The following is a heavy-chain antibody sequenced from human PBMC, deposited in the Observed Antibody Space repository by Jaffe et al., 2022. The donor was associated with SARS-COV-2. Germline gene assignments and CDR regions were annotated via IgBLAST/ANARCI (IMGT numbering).Heavy chain of an antibody. CDR1: GYTFTGYY. CDR2: INPNSGGT. Sequence: QVQLVQSGAEVKKPGASVKVSCKASGYTFTGYYMHWVRQAPGQGLEWMGWINPNSGGTNYAQKFQGRVTMTRDTSISTAYMELSRLRSDDTAVYYCASTRLKRSPSGSYYQLSAINDAFDIWGQGTMVTVSS. J-gene: IGHJ3*02. D-gene: IGHD1-26*01. CDR3: ASTRLKRSPSGSYYQLSAINDAFDI. V-gene: IGHV1-2*02.